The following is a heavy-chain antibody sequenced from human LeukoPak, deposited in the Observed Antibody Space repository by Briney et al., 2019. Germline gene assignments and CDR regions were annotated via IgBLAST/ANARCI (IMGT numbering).Heavy chain of an antibody. Sequence: GASVKVSCKASGGSFSSYAISWVRQAPGQGLEWMGGIIPIFGTANYAQKFQGRVTITADESTSTAYMELSSLRSEDTAVYYCARESEDSSSWILDYWGQGTLVTVSS. D-gene: IGHD6-13*01. CDR1: GGSFSSYA. V-gene: IGHV1-69*13. J-gene: IGHJ4*02. CDR2: IIPIFGTA. CDR3: ARESEDSSSWILDY.